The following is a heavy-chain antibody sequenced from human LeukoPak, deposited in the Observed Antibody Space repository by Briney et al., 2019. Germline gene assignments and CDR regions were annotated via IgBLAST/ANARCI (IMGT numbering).Heavy chain of an antibody. J-gene: IGHJ6*03. D-gene: IGHD3-9*01. CDR2: IYYSGST. V-gene: IGHV4-59*01. CDR1: GGSISSYY. Sequence: PSETLSLTCTVSGGSISSYYWSWIRQPPGKGLEWIGYIYYSGSTNYNPSLKSRVTISVDTSKNQFSLKLSSVTAADTAVYYCARILTGYRGPWGYYYYYYMDVWGKGTTVTVSS. CDR3: ARILTGYRGPWGYYYYYYMDV.